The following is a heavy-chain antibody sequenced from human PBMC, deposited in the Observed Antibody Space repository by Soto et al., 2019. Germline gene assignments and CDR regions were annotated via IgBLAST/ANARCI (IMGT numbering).Heavy chain of an antibody. CDR3: ARSIAVPSSHIDH. V-gene: IGHV4-59*01. Sequence: TLSLTCRVSGGSMSGYYWSWIRQAPGKGLEWIGYVYYTGSTSYNPSLQSRVTISVDTSNKQFSLSLRLVTAADTAVYFCARSIAVPSSHIDHWGQGIRVTVSS. CDR1: GGSMSGYY. J-gene: IGHJ4*02. D-gene: IGHD6-6*01. CDR2: VYYTGST.